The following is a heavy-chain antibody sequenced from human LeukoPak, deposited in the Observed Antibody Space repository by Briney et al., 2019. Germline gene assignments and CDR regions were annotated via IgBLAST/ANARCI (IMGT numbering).Heavy chain of an antibody. V-gene: IGHV4-59*08. CDR2: IYYSGST. D-gene: IGHD3-22*01. Sequence: TSETLSLTCTVSGGSISSYYWSWIRQPPGKGLECIGYIYYSGSTNYNPSLKSRVTISVDTSKNQFSLKLSFVTAADTAMYYCARAVPYYYDSSGYSSYFDYWGQGTLVTVSS. J-gene: IGHJ4*02. CDR1: GGSISSYY. CDR3: ARAVPYYYDSSGYSSYFDY.